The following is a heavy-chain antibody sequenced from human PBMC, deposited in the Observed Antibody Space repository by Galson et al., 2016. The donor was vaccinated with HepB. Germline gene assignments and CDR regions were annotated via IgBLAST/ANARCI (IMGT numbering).Heavy chain of an antibody. J-gene: IGHJ4*02. CDR2: IRSKTYGVTS. V-gene: IGHV3-49*03. Sequence: SLRLSCAASGFTFGDYALSWFRQAPGKGLEWVGFIRSKTYGVTSEYAASVKGRFTISRDDSKSIAYLQMNSLRTEDTAMYYCSRERSVGSYYGFVSYPKDFWGQSTQVTVPS. CDR3: SRERSVGSYYGFVSYPKDF. D-gene: IGHD3-10*01. CDR1: GFTFGDYA.